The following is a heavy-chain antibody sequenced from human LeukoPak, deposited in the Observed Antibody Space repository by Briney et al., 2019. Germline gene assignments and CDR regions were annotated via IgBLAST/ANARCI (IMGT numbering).Heavy chain of an antibody. J-gene: IGHJ4*02. Sequence: GRPLRLSCAASGFTFSSYAMHWVRQAPGKGLEWVAVISYDGSNKYYADSVKGRFTISRDNSKNTLYLQMNSLRAEDTAVYYCARDRSSSWCIDYWGQGTLVTVSS. D-gene: IGHD6-13*01. CDR1: GFTFSSYA. V-gene: IGHV3-30*04. CDR3: ARDRSSSWCIDY. CDR2: ISYDGSNK.